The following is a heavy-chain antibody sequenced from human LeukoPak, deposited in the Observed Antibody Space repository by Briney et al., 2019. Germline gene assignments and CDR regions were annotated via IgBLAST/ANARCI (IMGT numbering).Heavy chain of an antibody. CDR2: INSDGSST. J-gene: IGHJ4*02. CDR1: GFTFSSYW. Sequence: GGSLRLSCAASGFTFSSYWMHWVRQAPGKGLVWVSRINSDGSSTSYADSVKGRFTISRDNAKNTLYLQMNSLRAEDTAVYYCARDYNGYSSGTFFDYWGQGTLVTVSS. CDR3: ARDYNGYSSGTFFDY. D-gene: IGHD6-19*01. V-gene: IGHV3-74*01.